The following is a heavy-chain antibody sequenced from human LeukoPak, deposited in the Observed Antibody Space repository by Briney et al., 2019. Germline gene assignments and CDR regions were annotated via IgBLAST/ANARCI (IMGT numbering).Heavy chain of an antibody. D-gene: IGHD1-14*01. CDR1: GFTFSSYA. V-gene: IGHV3-23*01. CDR3: AKAVNHLSRFPTLRNWFDP. J-gene: IGHJ5*02. CDR2: ISGSGGST. Sequence: QSGGSLRLSCAASGFTFSSYAMSWVRQAPGKGLEWVSAISGSGGSTYYADSVKGRFTISRDNSKNTLYLQMNSLRAEDTAVYYCAKAVNHLSRFPTLRNWFDPWGQGTLVTVSS.